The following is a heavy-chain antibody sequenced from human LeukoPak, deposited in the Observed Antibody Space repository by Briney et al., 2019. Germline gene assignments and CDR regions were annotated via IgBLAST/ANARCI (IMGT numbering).Heavy chain of an antibody. CDR1: GGTFSSYA. J-gene: IGHJ4*02. V-gene: IGHV1-69*13. CDR2: IIPIFGTA. D-gene: IGHD6-19*01. Sequence: SVKVSCKASGGTFSSYAISWVRQAPGQGLEWMGGIIPIFGTANYAQKFQGGVTITADESTSTAYMELSSLRSEDTAVYYCAGLFQGRIAVAGTDYWGQGTLVTVSS. CDR3: AGLFQGRIAVAGTDY.